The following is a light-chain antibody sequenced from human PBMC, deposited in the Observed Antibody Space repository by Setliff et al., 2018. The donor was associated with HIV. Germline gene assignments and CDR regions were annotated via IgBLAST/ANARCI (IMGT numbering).Light chain of an antibody. CDR3: QVWDSSSDHPYV. Sequence: SYELAQPPSVSVAPGKTARITCGGNNIGSKSVHWYQQKPGQAPVVVIYYDSDRPSGIPERFSGSNSGNTATLTISRVEAGDEADYYCQVWDSSSDHPYVFGTGTQVTVL. CDR2: YDS. CDR1: NIGSKS. V-gene: IGLV3-21*01. J-gene: IGLJ1*01.